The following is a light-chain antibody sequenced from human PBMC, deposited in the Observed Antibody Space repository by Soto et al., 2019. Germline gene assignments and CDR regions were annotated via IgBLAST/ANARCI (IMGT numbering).Light chain of an antibody. J-gene: IGKJ2*01. CDR3: QQYSISPYT. CDR1: QTISNW. CDR2: DAS. Sequence: DIQMTQSPSTLSASVGDRVTITCRASQTISNWLAWYQQEPGKAPKLLIYDASSLRSGVPSRFSGSGFATDFTLTISSLQPDDFATYYCQQYSISPYTFGQGTKLEIK. V-gene: IGKV1-5*01.